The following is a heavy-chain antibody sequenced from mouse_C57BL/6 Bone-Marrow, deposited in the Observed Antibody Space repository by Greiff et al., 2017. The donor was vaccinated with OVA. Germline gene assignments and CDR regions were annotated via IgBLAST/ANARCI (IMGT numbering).Heavy chain of an antibody. J-gene: IGHJ3*01. V-gene: IGHV1-47*01. CDR3: ARGDYYYGSSPWFAY. Sequence: QVQLQQSGAELVKPGASVKMSCKASGYTFTTYPIEWMKQNHGKSLEWIGNFHPYNDDPKYNEKFKGKATLTVEKSSSTVYLELSRLTSDDSAVYYCARGDYYYGSSPWFAYWGQGTLVTVSA. CDR2: FHPYNDDP. CDR1: GYTFTTYP. D-gene: IGHD1-1*01.